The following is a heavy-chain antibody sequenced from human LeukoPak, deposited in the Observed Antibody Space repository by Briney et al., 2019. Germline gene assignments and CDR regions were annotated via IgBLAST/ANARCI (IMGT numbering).Heavy chain of an antibody. CDR1: GFTLTSYA. Sequence: GGSLRLSCAASGFTLTSYAMNWVRQAPGKGLEWVSTITAIGGNTHYADSVKGRFTISRDTSKNTLSLQMNSLRADDTAVYSFCKSGQIASGTLASWGQGTVVTVSS. V-gene: IGHV3-23*01. CDR2: ITAIGGNT. J-gene: IGHJ5*02. CDR3: CKSGQIASGTLAS. D-gene: IGHD6-19*01.